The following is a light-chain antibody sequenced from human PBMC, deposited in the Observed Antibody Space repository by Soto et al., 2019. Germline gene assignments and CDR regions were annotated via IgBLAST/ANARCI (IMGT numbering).Light chain of an antibody. CDR3: CSFAVGSTLV. CDR2: EGS. V-gene: IGLV2-23*01. Sequence: QSALTQPASESGSPGQSITISCTGTSSDVGTYNLVSWHQHHPGKAPKLIIYEGSKRPSGVSNRFSGSKSGNTASLTISGLQAEDEADYYCCSFAVGSTLVFGGGTKVTVL. J-gene: IGLJ2*01. CDR1: SSDVGTYNL.